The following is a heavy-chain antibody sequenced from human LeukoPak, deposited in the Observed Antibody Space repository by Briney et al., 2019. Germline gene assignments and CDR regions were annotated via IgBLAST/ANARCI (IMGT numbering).Heavy chain of an antibody. CDR2: IYPGDSDT. D-gene: IGHD5-18*01. V-gene: IGHV5-51*03. J-gene: IGHJ4*02. CDR1: GYSFTSYW. Sequence: GESLKMSCKGSGYSFTSYWIGWVRQMPGKGLEWMGIIYPGDSDTRYGPSFQGQVTISADKSISTAYLQWSSLKASDTAMYYCARLSGYSYGYFFFPLDYWGQGTLVTVSS. CDR3: ARLSGYSYGYFFFPLDY.